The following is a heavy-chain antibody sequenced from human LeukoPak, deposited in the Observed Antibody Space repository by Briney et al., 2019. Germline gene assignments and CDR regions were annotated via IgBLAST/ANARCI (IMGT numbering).Heavy chain of an antibody. CDR2: IYYSGST. J-gene: IGHJ4*02. D-gene: IGHD6-13*01. V-gene: IGHV4-39*07. Sequence: SETLSLTCTVSGGSISSSSYYWGWIRQPPGKGLEWIGSIYYSGSTYYNPSLKSRVTISVDTSKNQFSLRLSSVNAADTAVYYCARDILATSIAAPYYWGQGTLVTVSS. CDR1: GGSISSSSYY. CDR3: ARDILATSIAAPYY.